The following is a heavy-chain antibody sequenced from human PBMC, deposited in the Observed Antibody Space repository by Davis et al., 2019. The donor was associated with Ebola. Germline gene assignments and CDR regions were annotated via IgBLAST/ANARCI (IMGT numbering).Heavy chain of an antibody. Sequence: ASVKVSCKASGYTFTSYGISWVRQAPGQGLEWMGWISAYNGNTNYAQKLQGRVTMTTDTSTSTAYMELRSLRSDDTAVYYCARGIAVAGTFSIYGMDVWGQGTTVTVSS. CDR3: ARGIAVAGTFSIYGMDV. J-gene: IGHJ6*02. D-gene: IGHD6-19*01. CDR1: GYTFTSYG. V-gene: IGHV1-18*01. CDR2: ISAYNGNT.